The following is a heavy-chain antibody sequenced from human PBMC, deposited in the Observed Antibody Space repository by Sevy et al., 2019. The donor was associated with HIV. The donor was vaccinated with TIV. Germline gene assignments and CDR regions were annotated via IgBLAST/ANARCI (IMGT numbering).Heavy chain of an antibody. D-gene: IGHD2-15*01. CDR3: AREEPRRYCSGGSCHAIDY. V-gene: IGHV1-2*02. Sequence: ASVKVSCKASGYTFTGYYMHWVRQAPGQGLEWMGWINPNSGGTNYAQKFQGRVTMTRDTSISTAYMELRRLRSDDTAVYYCAREEPRRYCSGGSCHAIDYWGQGTLVTVSS. J-gene: IGHJ4*02. CDR1: GYTFTGYY. CDR2: INPNSGGT.